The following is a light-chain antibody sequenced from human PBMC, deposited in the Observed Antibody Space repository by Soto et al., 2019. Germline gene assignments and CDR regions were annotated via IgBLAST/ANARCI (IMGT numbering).Light chain of an antibody. J-gene: IGLJ3*02. V-gene: IGLV2-14*01. CDR1: SSDVGGYNY. CDR2: DVS. CDR3: ISFTSTSTLM. Sequence: QSALTQPASVSGSPGQSITISCTGTSSDVGGYNYVSWYQQHPGKAPKLMIYDVSNRPSGISNRFSGSKSGNTASMTISGLQVEDEADYYCISFTSTSTLMFGGATKVTVL.